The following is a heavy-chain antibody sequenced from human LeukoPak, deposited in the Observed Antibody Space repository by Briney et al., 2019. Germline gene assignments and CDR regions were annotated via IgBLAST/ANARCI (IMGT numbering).Heavy chain of an antibody. D-gene: IGHD6-19*01. CDR2: ISGSGGSN. CDR3: AKGSYSSGWYESDY. J-gene: IGHJ4*02. CDR1: GFTFSSCA. Sequence: GGSLRLSCAASGFTFSSCAMTWVRQAPGKGLEWVSGISGSGGSNYYADSVKGRFTISRDNSKNTLYLQMNSLRAEDTAVYYCAKGSYSSGWYESDYWGQGTLVTVSS. V-gene: IGHV3-23*01.